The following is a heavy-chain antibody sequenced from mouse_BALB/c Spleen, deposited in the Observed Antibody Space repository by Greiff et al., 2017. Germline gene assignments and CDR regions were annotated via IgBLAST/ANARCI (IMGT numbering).Heavy chain of an antibody. J-gene: IGHJ4*01. CDR1: GFTFSSYG. CDR3: ARHPRIYDGYYAMDY. V-gene: IGHV5-6*02. Sequence: DVMLVESGGDLVKPGGSLKLSCAASGFTFSSYGMSWVRQTPDKRLEWVATISSGGSYTYYPDSVKGRFTISRDNAKNTLYLQMSSLKSEDTAMYYCARHPRIYDGYYAMDYWGQGTSVTVSS. CDR2: ISSGGSYT. D-gene: IGHD2-3*01.